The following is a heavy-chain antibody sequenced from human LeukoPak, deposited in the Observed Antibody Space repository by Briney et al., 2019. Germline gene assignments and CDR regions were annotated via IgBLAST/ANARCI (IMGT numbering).Heavy chain of an antibody. CDR1: GYTFTGYY. CDR3: AKAGVGRSIFGVVIVKYYFDY. V-gene: IGHV1-8*03. J-gene: IGHJ4*02. Sequence: ASVKVSCKASGYTFTGYYMHWVRQAPGQGLEWMGWMNPNSGNTGYAQKFQGRVTITRNTSLSTAYMELSSLGSEDTAVYYCAKAGVGRSIFGVVIVKYYFDYWGQGTLVTVSS. D-gene: IGHD3-3*01. CDR2: MNPNSGNT.